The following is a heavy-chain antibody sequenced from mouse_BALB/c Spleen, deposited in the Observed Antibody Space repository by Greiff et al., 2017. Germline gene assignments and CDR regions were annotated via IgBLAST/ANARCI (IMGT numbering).Heavy chain of an antibody. Sequence: VKLQESGPGLVAPSQSLSITCTVSGFSLTSYGVHWVRQPPGKGLEWLGVIWAGGSTNYNSALMSRLSISKDNSKSQVFLKMNSLQTDDTAMYYCARDLGLYPPRAMDYWGQGTSVTVSS. CDR1: GFSLTSYG. CDR3: ARDLGLYPPRAMDY. D-gene: IGHD3-1*01. CDR2: IWAGGST. V-gene: IGHV2-9*02. J-gene: IGHJ4*01.